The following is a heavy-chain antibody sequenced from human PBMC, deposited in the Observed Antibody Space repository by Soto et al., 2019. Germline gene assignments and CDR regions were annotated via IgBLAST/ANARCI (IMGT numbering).Heavy chain of an antibody. CDR1: GGSISSGGYY. Sequence: SETLSLTCTVSGGSISSGGYYWSWIRQHPGKGLEWIGYIYYSGSTYYNPSLKSRVTISVDTSKNQFSLKLSSVTAADTAVYYCARRGIGVVVIVIDAFDIWGQGTMVTV. D-gene: IGHD2-21*01. V-gene: IGHV4-31*03. CDR2: IYYSGST. J-gene: IGHJ3*02. CDR3: ARRGIGVVVIVIDAFDI.